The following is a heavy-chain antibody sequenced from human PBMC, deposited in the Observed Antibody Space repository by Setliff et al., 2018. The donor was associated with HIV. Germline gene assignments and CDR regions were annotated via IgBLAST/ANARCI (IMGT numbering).Heavy chain of an antibody. D-gene: IGHD4-17*01. CDR3: AKFFGGYGDYMGFDY. CDR2: MYKGGET. J-gene: IGHJ4*02. CDR1: GFSVTDNY. V-gene: IGHV3-53*01. Sequence: GGSLRLSCEASGFSVTDNYMGWVRQAPGKGLEWVALMYKGGETYYADFVKGRFTIARDNSKNTLYLQMNSLRAEDTAVYYCAKFFGGYGDYMGFDYWGQGTLVTVSS.